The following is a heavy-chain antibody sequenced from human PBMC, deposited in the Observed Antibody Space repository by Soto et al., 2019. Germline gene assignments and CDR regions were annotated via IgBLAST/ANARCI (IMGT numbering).Heavy chain of an antibody. D-gene: IGHD3-22*01. Sequence: QVQLVQSGAEVKKPGSSVKVSCKASGGTFSSYAISWVRQAPGQGLEWMGGIIPIFGTANYAQKFQGRVTITADESTSTAYMELSSLRSEDTAVYYCARDVVPDYDSSGSDYDAFDIWGQGTMVTVSS. J-gene: IGHJ3*02. CDR1: GGTFSSYA. CDR2: IIPIFGTA. CDR3: ARDVVPDYDSSGSDYDAFDI. V-gene: IGHV1-69*12.